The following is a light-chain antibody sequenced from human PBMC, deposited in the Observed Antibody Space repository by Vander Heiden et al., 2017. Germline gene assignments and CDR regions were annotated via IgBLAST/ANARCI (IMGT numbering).Light chain of an antibody. Sequence: DIQMTQSPSSLSASVGDRVTITCRASQSISSYLNWYQQKPGKAPKLLIYAASSLQSGVPSRFSGSGSGTDFTLTISSLQPEDFATYYCQQSYSTSALTCGGGTKVENK. J-gene: IGKJ4*01. V-gene: IGKV1-39*01. CDR1: QSISSY. CDR2: AAS. CDR3: QQSYSTSALT.